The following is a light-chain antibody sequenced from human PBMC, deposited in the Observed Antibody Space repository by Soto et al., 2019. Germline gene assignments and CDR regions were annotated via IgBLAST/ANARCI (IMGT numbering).Light chain of an antibody. CDR1: QSVSTS. J-gene: IGKJ1*01. CDR2: GAS. Sequence: EIVMTQSPATLSVSPGERATLSCRASQSVSTSLAWYQQKPGQAPRLLISGASNRATGVPVRFSGSGSETEFTLTISSLQSEDFAVYYCQQYNNWWTFGQGTKVEIK. CDR3: QQYNNWWT. V-gene: IGKV3-15*01.